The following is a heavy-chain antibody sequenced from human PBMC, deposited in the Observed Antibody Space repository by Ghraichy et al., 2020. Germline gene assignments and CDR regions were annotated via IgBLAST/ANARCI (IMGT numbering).Heavy chain of an antibody. CDR2: LTTTGENT. CDR1: GFTFSTYA. J-gene: IGHJ1*01. V-gene: IGHV3-23*01. CDR3: AKGSMSVLGFQH. D-gene: IGHD2-8*01. Sequence: GGSLRLSCAASGFTFSTYAMGWVRQAPGKGLAWISTLTTTGENTYYADSVQGRFTISRDNSKNTLYLQLDSLRAEDTAIYYCAKGSMSVLGFQHWGQGTLVTVSS.